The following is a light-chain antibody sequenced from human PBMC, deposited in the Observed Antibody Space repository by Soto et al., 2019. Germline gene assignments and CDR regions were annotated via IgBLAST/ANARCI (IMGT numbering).Light chain of an antibody. CDR3: QQRSNWPPV. CDR1: QSISSS. V-gene: IGKV3-11*01. CDR2: DAS. Sequence: EIVLTQSPATLSLSPGERASLSCGASQSISSSFLAWYQQKPGQAPRLLIYDASNRATGIPARFSGSGSGTDFTLTISSLEPEDFAVYYCQQRSNWPPVFGQGTRLEIK. J-gene: IGKJ5*01.